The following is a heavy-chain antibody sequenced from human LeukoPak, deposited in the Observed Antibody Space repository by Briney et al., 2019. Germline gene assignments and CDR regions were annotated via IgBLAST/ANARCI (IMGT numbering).Heavy chain of an antibody. D-gene: IGHD3-16*01. Sequence: PGGSLRLSCGASGFTFSSYWRNWVRQAPGKGLEWVADIKPDGGETYYVDSVKGRFTISRDNAKNSLCLQMNNLRAEDTAVYYCARDPHRGGDFDYWGQGTLVTVSS. J-gene: IGHJ4*02. CDR2: IKPDGGET. CDR3: ARDPHRGGDFDY. V-gene: IGHV3-7*01. CDR1: GFTFSSYW.